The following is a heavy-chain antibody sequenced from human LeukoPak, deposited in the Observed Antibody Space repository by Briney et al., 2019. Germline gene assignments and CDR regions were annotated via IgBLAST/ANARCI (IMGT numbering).Heavy chain of an antibody. CDR3: ARSGEQQLVYYYYMDV. CDR1: GGTFSSYA. D-gene: IGHD6-13*01. V-gene: IGHV1-69*13. CDR2: IIPIFGTA. J-gene: IGHJ6*03. Sequence: SVKVSCKASGGTFSSYAISWVRQAPGQGLEWMGGIIPIFGTANYATKFQGRVTITADESTSTAYMELSSLRSEDTAVYYCARSGEQQLVYYYYMDVWGKGTTVTVSS.